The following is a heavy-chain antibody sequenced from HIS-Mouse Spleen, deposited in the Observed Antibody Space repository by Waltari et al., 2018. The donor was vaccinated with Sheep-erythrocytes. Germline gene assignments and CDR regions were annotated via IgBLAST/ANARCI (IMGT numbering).Heavy chain of an antibody. D-gene: IGHD4-17*01. V-gene: IGHV3-21*01. J-gene: IGHJ4*02. CDR3: ARVAAVTTYYFDY. CDR1: GVNFSSHS. Sequence: EVQLVESGGGLVKPGGSRRLPCAASGVNFSSHSMNWVRGAPGKGLEWVSSISSSSSYIYYADSVKGRFTISRDNAKNSLYLQMNSLRAEDTAVYYCARVAAVTTYYFDYWGQGTLVTVSS. CDR2: ISSSSSYI.